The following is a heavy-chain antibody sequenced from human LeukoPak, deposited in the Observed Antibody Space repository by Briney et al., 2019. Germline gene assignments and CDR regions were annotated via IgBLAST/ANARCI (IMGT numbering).Heavy chain of an antibody. CDR1: GFTFSSYA. CDR3: ARGIKTYGDYYYGMDV. V-gene: IGHV3-23*01. J-gene: IGHJ6*02. CDR2: ISGSGGST. D-gene: IGHD4-17*01. Sequence: GGSLRLSCAASGFTFSSYAMSWVRQAPGKGLEWVSAISGSGGSTYYADSVKGRFTTSRDNSKNTLYLQMNSLRAEDTAVYYCARGIKTYGDYYYGMDVWGQGTTVTVSS.